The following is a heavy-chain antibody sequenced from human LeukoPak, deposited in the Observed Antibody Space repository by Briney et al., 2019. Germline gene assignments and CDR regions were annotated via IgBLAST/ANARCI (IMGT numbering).Heavy chain of an antibody. Sequence: PSQTLSLTCAVSGGSISSGDYSWSWIRQPPGKGLEWIGYMYHSGSTYYNPSLKSRVTISVDRSKNQLSLKLSSVTAADTAVYYCARGDYYGSGSSLDVWGKGTTVTVSS. D-gene: IGHD3-10*01. CDR2: MYHSGST. V-gene: IGHV4-30-2*01. J-gene: IGHJ6*04. CDR1: GGSISSGDYS. CDR3: ARGDYYGSGSSLDV.